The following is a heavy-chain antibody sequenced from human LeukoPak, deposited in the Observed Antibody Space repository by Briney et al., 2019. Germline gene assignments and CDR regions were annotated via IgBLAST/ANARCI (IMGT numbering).Heavy chain of an antibody. CDR3: ARGYDFWSGSDY. V-gene: IGHV3-53*01. CDR2: IYSGGST. Sequence: GGSLRLSCAASGITVSSNYMSWVRQAPGKGLEWVSVIYSGGSTYYADSVKGRFTISRDNSKNTLYLQMNSQRAEDTAVYYCARGYDFWSGSDYWGQGTLVTVSS. J-gene: IGHJ4*02. D-gene: IGHD3-3*01. CDR1: GITVSSNY.